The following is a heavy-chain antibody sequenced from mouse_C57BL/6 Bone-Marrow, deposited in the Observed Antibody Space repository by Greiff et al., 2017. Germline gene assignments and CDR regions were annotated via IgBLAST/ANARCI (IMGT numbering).Heavy chain of an antibody. J-gene: IGHJ3*01. CDR1: GYTFTGYW. D-gene: IGHD1-1*01. CDR2: ILPGSGST. Sequence: VQLQQSGAELMKPGASVKLSCKATGYTFTGYWIEWVKQRPGHGLEWIGEILPGSGSTNYNEKFKGKATFTADPSSNTAYMQLSSLTTEDSAIYYCARITTVVAPVAYWGQGTLVTVSA. V-gene: IGHV1-9*01. CDR3: ARITTVVAPVAY.